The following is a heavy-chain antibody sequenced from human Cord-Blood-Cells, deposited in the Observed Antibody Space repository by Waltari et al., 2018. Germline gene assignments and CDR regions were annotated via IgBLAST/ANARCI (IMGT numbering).Heavy chain of an antibody. V-gene: IGHV1-8*01. J-gene: IGHJ3*02. CDR1: GYTFTSYD. CDR2: MNHNSGST. CDR3: ARGRRNWDDAFDI. D-gene: IGHD1-26*01. Sequence: QVQLVQSGAEVKKPGASVKVSCKASGYTFTSYDINWVRQATGQGLGWMGWMNHNSGSTGDAQKFQGRVTMTRNTSIRTAYMELSSLRSEDTAVYYCARGRRNWDDAFDIWGQGTMVTVSS.